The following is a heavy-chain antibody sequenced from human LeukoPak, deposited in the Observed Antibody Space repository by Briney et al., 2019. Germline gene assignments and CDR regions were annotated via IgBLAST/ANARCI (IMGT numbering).Heavy chain of an antibody. D-gene: IGHD2-15*01. CDR2: ISHSGIIA. J-gene: IGHJ4*02. Sequence: GGSPRLSCAASGFTFSTYDMSWVRQAPGKGLEWVSFISHSGIIANYADSVKGRFTISRDNSKNTLYLQMNSLRLEDTAVYYCAKAVPTATHYWGQGTLVTVSS. V-gene: IGHV3-23*01. CDR3: AKAVPTATHY. CDR1: GFTFSTYD.